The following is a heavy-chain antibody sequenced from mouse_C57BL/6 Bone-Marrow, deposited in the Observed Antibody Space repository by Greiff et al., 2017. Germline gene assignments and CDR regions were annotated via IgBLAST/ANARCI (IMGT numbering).Heavy chain of an antibody. J-gene: IGHJ4*01. CDR3: AREGLFLDYAMDY. CDR1: GYTFTSYW. Sequence: VQLQQPGAELVMPGASVKLSCKASGYTFTSYWMHWVKQRPGQGLEWIGEIDPSDSYTNYNQKFKGKSTLTVEKSSSTAYMQLSSLTSEDSAVYYCAREGLFLDYAMDYWGQGTSVTVSS. CDR2: IDPSDSYT. V-gene: IGHV1-69*01. D-gene: IGHD1-1*02.